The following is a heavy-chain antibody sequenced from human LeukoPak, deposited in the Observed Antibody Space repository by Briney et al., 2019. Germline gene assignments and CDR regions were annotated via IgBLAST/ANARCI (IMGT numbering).Heavy chain of an antibody. J-gene: IGHJ3*01. D-gene: IGHD3-16*01. CDR1: GYSISRGYS. CDR3: ARFDHVWETHGMDAFDL. Sequence: PSETLSFTCGVSGYSISRGYSWGWIRQPPGKGLEWIGNIYHSESTHYNPSLKSRVTISPDTSKNQFSLKLTSVTASDTAVYYCARFDHVWETHGMDAFDLWGQGTMVTVSS. V-gene: IGHV4-38-2*01. CDR2: IYHSEST.